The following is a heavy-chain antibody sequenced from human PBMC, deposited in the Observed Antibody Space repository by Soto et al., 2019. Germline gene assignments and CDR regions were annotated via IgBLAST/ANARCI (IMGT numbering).Heavy chain of an antibody. CDR1: GDSVSSGRCY. D-gene: IGHD2-21*02. CDR2: IFYSGTT. CDR3: ARGCQRVTGKYDS. V-gene: IGHV4-31*03. Sequence: HVQLQQSGQGLVKPAQILSLTCTVSGDSVSSGRCYWHWIRQHPGKGLEWIGYIFYSGTTYYNPSLWTRVNISLDTSKNQLSLNLTSVTAADTAVYFCARGCQRVTGKYDSWGQGTLVTVSS. J-gene: IGHJ4*02.